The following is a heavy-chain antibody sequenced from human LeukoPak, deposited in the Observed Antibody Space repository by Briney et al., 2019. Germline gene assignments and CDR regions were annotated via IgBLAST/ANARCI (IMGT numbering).Heavy chain of an antibody. CDR3: AGPAYYYGSGSQDAFDI. D-gene: IGHD3-10*01. CDR2: INNDDVGT. J-gene: IGHJ3*02. CDR1: GFALSSYW. V-gene: IGHV3-74*01. Sequence: GGSLRLSCAASGFALSSYWMHWVRQAPGKGLAWLSRINNDDVGTTYADSVKGRFTISRDNAKNTLYLQMNSLRAEDTAVYYCAGPAYYYGSGSQDAFDIWGQGTKVTVSS.